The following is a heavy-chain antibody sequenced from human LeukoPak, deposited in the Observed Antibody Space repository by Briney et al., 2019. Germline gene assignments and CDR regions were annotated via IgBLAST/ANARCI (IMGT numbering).Heavy chain of an antibody. CDR2: IRSKAYGGTT. CDR1: GFTFGDYA. Sequence: GGSLRLSCTASGFTFGDYAMSWFRQAPGKGLEWVGFIRSKAYGGTTEYAASVKGRFTISRDDSKSIAYLQMNSLKTEDTAVYYCTRDRGYSYKGGMGYWGQGTLVTVSS. CDR3: TRDRGYSYKGGMGY. D-gene: IGHD5-18*01. J-gene: IGHJ4*02. V-gene: IGHV3-49*03.